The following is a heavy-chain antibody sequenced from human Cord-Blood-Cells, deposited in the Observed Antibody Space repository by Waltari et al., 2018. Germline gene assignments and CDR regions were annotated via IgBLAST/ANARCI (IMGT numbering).Heavy chain of an antibody. D-gene: IGHD7-27*01. J-gene: IGHJ2*01. CDR3: ASIQPTGGMYFDL. CDR2: IIHIFGTG. V-gene: IGHV1-69*01. Sequence: QVQLVQSGAEVKKPGSSVKVSCKASGGTFSSYAISWVRQAPGQGLEWMGGIIHIFGTGKHAQKVQGRVTITADESTSTAYMELSSLRSEDTAVYYCASIQPTGGMYFDLWGRGTLVTVSS. CDR1: GGTFSSYA.